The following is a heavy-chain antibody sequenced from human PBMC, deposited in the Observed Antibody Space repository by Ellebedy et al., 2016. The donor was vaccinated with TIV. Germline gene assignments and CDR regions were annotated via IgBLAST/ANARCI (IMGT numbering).Heavy chain of an antibody. CDR2: ISTGTGRSTI. CDR1: GFTLSYYT. J-gene: IGHJ6*02. V-gene: IGHV3-48*01. D-gene: IGHD3-10*01. CDR3: ANDRRAFRASMDV. Sequence: GESLKISCAASGFTLSYYTLNWVRQAPGKGLEWLAYISTGTGRSTIYYADSVKGRFTISRDDAKNSVFLQMDSLRGEDTAVYYCANDRRAFRASMDVWGQGTTVTVSS.